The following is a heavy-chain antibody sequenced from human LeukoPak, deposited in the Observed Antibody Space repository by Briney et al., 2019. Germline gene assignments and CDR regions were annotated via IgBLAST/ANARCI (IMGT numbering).Heavy chain of an antibody. CDR1: GYTFTSYG. Sequence: ASVKVSCKASGYTFTSYGISWVRQAPGQGLEWMGWISAYNGNTNYARKLQGRVTMTTDTSTSTAYMELRSLRSDDTAVYYCARGRHVTVNMVRGVIGYYFDYWGQGTLVTVSS. CDR2: ISAYNGNT. CDR3: ARGRHVTVNMVRGVIGYYFDY. V-gene: IGHV1-18*01. J-gene: IGHJ4*02. D-gene: IGHD3-10*01.